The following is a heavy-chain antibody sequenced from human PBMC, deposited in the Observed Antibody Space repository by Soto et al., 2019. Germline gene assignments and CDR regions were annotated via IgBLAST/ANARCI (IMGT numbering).Heavy chain of an antibody. V-gene: IGHV3-53*01. D-gene: IGHD2-21*02. CDR1: GFTVSSNY. Sequence: PGGSLRLSCAASGFTVSSNYMSWVRQAPGKGLEWVSVIYSGGSTYYADSVKGRFTISRDNAKISLYLQMNSLRAEDTAVYYCARAQYCGGDCYPTYFDFWGQGTLVTVSS. J-gene: IGHJ4*02. CDR2: IYSGGST. CDR3: ARAQYCGGDCYPTYFDF.